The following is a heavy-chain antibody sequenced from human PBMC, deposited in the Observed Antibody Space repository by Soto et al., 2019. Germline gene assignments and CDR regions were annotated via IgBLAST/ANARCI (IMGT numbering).Heavy chain of an antibody. V-gene: IGHV3-23*01. D-gene: IGHD2-2*01. Sequence: EVQLLESGGGLVQPGGSLRLSCAASGFTFSSYAMSWVRQAPGKGLEWVSAISGSGGSTYYADSVKGRFTISRDNSKNTLYIQMNSLRAEDTAVYYCANYCSSTSCYAYWGQGTLVTVSS. CDR3: ANYCSSTSCYAY. CDR2: ISGSGGST. J-gene: IGHJ4*02. CDR1: GFTFSSYA.